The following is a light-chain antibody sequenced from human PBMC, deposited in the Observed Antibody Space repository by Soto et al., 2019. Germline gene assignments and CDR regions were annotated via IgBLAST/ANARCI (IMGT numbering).Light chain of an antibody. CDR1: QSVSSN. V-gene: IGKV3-15*01. J-gene: IGKJ1*01. CDR2: AAS. Sequence: EIVLTQSPATLSLSPGERATLSCRASQSVSSNYLAWYQQKAGQAPRLLIYAASTRATGIPARFSGSGSGTEFTLTISSLQSEDFAVYYCQQYSIWRTFGQGTKVDIK. CDR3: QQYSIWRT.